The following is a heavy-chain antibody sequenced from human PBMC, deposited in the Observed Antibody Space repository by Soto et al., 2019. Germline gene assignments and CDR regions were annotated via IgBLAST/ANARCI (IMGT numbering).Heavy chain of an antibody. J-gene: IGHJ5*02. Sequence: GASVKVSCKASGYTFTSYGISWVRQAPGQGLEWMGWISAYNGNTNYAQKLQGRVTMTTDTSTSTAYMKLSTLTAADTAVYYCARDAESGYSYARWYNWFDPWGQGTLVTVSS. D-gene: IGHD5-18*01. CDR2: ISAYNGNT. CDR3: ARDAESGYSYARWYNWFDP. CDR1: GYTFTSYG. V-gene: IGHV1-18*01.